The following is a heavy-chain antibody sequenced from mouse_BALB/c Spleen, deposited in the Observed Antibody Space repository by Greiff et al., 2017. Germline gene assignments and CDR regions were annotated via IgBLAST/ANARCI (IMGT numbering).Heavy chain of an antibody. CDR3: ARVSRDAMDY. V-gene: IGHV7-3*02. CDR2: IRNKANGYTT. J-gene: IGHJ4*01. CDR1: GFTFTDYY. Sequence: EVQVVESGGGLVQPGGSLRLSCATSGFTFTDYYMSWVRQPPGKALEWLGFIRNKANGYTTEYSASVKGRFTISRENSQSILYLQMSTLRAEDSATYYWARVSRDAMDYWGQGTSVTVSS.